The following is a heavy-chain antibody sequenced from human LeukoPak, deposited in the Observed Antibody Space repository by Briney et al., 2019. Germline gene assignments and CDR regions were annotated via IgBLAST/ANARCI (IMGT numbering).Heavy chain of an antibody. CDR3: ATGRQWLVRRYYYYGMDV. J-gene: IGHJ6*04. V-gene: IGHV1-69*01. D-gene: IGHD6-19*01. CDR1: RGTFSSYA. CDR2: IIPIFGTA. Sequence: ASVKVSCKASRGTFSSYAISWVRQAPGQGLEWMGGIIPIFGTANYAQKFQGRVTITADESTSTAYMELSSLRSEDTAVYYCATGRQWLVRRYYYYGMDVWGKGTTVTVSS.